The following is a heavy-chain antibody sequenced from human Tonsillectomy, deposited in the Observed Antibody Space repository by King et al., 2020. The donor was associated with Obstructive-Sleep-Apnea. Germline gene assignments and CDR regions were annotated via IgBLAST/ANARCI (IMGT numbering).Heavy chain of an antibody. Sequence: MQLQESGPGLVKPSQTLSLTCTVSGGSISSGGYYWSWNRQHPGKGLEWIGYIYYSGSTYYNPSLKSRVTISVDTSKNQFSLKLSSVTAADTAVYYCARDTSPADGVGFDSWGQGTLVTVSS. CDR2: IYYSGST. V-gene: IGHV4-31*03. D-gene: IGHD6-13*01. J-gene: IGHJ5*01. CDR1: GGSISSGGYY. CDR3: ARDTSPADGVGFDS.